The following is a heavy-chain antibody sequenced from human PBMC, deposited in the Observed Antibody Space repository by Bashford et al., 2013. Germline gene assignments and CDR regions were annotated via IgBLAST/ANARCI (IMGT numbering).Heavy chain of an antibody. V-gene: IGHV4-4*07. J-gene: IGHJ5*02. Sequence: SETLSLTCAVSGVPLSNFFWTWVRQFATNRLEWIAHMSSTGSADYNPSLKDRVTMSVDTSNNQFTLQMNSLRAEDTAVYFCTRAQDRIGINWFDLWGQGNPGHRLL. CDR1: GVPLSNFF. D-gene: IGHD1-14*01. CDR3: TRAQDRIGINWFDL. CDR2: MSSTGSA.